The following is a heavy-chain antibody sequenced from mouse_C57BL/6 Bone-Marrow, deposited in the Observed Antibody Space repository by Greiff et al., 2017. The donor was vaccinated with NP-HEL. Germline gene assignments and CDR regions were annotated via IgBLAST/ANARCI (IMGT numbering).Heavy chain of an antibody. CDR1: GFTFSSYA. CDR2: ISDGGSYT. Sequence: EVHLVESGGGLVKPGGSLKLSCAASGFTFSSYAMSWVRQTPEKRLEWVTTISDGGSYTYYPDNVKGRFTISRDNAKNNLYLQMSHLKSEDTAMYYCARGEDGNFYMDYWGQGTSVTVSS. V-gene: IGHV5-4*01. J-gene: IGHJ4*01. D-gene: IGHD2-1*01. CDR3: ARGEDGNFYMDY.